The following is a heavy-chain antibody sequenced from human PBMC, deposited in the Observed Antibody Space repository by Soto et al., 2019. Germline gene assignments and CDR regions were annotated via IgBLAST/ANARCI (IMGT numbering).Heavy chain of an antibody. CDR3: ARGQRFSDWFDP. J-gene: IGHJ5*02. CDR1: GGSMSSYY. D-gene: IGHD3-3*01. V-gene: IGHV4-4*07. Sequence: SETLSLTCTVSGGSMSSYYWTWIRQPAGKGLEWIGRVYSSGGTHYNPSLKSRVTISLDTSKNQFSLRLLSVTDADTAAYYCARGQRFSDWFDPWGQGALVTVSS. CDR2: VYSSGGT.